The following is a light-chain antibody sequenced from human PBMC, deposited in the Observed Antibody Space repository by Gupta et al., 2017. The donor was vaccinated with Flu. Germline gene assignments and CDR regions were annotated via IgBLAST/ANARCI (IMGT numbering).Light chain of an antibody. V-gene: IGLV1-51*02. CDR2: ENN. CDR3: GTWDSSLSARV. J-gene: IGLJ3*02. CDR1: SSNIGNNY. Sequence: GQKVTISCSGSSSNIGNNYVSWYQQLPGTAPKLLIYENNKRPSGIPDRFSGSKSGTSATLGITGLQTGAEADYYCGTWDSSLSARVFGGGTKLTVL.